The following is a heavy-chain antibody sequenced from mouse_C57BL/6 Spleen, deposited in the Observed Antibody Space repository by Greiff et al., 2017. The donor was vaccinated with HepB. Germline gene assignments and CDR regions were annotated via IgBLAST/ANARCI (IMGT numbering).Heavy chain of an antibody. CDR1: GFTFSDYG. V-gene: IGHV5-17*01. D-gene: IGHD1-1*01. J-gene: IGHJ4*01. CDR3: ARHYYGSGYAMDY. Sequence: EVMLVESGGGLVKPGGSLKLSCAASGFTFSDYGMHWVRQAPEKGLEWVAYISSGSSTIYYADTVKGRFTISRDNAKNTLFLQMTSLRSEDTAMYYCARHYYGSGYAMDYWGQGTSVTVSS. CDR2: ISSGSSTI.